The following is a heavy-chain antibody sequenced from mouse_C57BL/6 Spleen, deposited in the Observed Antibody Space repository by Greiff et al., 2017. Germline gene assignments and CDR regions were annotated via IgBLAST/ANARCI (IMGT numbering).Heavy chain of an antibody. CDR3: ARDDPYYYYGSSPAWFAY. CDR1: GFTFSSYA. D-gene: IGHD1-1*01. Sequence: EVQRVESGGGLVKPGGSLKLSCAASGFTFSSYAMSWVRQTPEKRLEWVATISDGGSYTYYPDNVKGRFTISRDNAKNNLYLQMSHLKSEDTAMYYCARDDPYYYYGSSPAWFAYWGQGTLVTVSA. J-gene: IGHJ3*01. V-gene: IGHV5-4*01. CDR2: ISDGGSYT.